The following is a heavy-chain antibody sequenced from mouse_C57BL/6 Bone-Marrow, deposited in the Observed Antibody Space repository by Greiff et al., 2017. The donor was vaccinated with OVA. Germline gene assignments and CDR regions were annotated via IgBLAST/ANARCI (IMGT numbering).Heavy chain of an antibody. Sequence: EVQRVESGGDLVKPGGSLKLSCAASGFTFSSYGMSWVRQTPDKRLEWVATISSGGSYTYYPDSVKGRFTISRDNAKNTLYLQMSSLKSEDTAMYYCARHGDYSSFFDYWGQGTTLTVSS. J-gene: IGHJ2*01. V-gene: IGHV5-6*01. CDR3: ARHGDYSSFFDY. D-gene: IGHD1-1*01. CDR2: ISSGGSYT. CDR1: GFTFSSYG.